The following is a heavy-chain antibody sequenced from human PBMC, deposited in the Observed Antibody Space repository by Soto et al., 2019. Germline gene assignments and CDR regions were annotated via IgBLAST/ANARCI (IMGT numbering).Heavy chain of an antibody. CDR2: ISYDGSNK. V-gene: IGHV3-30*18. CDR1: AFTFSSYG. CDR3: AKGRITSSSTPYSSGCPFYLYDTMDV. D-gene: IGHD6-19*01. Sequence: PGGSLRLSCAASAFTFSSYGMHWVRQAPGKGLEWVAGISYDGSNKYYADSVKGRFTISRDNSKNTLYLQMNSLRAEVTGVYHCAKGRITSSSTPYSSGCPFYLYDTMDVCCQGTTVTESS. J-gene: IGHJ6*02.